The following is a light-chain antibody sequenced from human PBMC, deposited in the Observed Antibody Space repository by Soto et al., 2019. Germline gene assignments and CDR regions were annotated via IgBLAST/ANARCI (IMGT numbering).Light chain of an antibody. J-gene: IGKJ4*01. CDR3: QQYGSSPRALT. Sequence: EIVLTQSPGTLSLSPGERATLSCRASQSVSSSYLAWYQQKPGQAPRLLINGASSRATGIPDRFSGSGSGTDFTLTISRLEPEDIAVYYCQQYGSSPRALTFGGGTKVEIK. V-gene: IGKV3-20*01. CDR2: GAS. CDR1: QSVSSSY.